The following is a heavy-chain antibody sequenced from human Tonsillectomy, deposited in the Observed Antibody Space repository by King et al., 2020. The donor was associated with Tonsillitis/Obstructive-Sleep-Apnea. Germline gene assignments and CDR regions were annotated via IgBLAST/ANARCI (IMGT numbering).Heavy chain of an antibody. CDR1: GFTFSDYR. CDR2: ISSSSNTI. J-gene: IGHJ4*02. V-gene: IGHV3-48*02. CDR3: AREIPPDY. Sequence: VQLVESGGGLVQPGGSLRLSCAASGFTFSDYRMNWVRQAPGKGLEWVSYISSSSNTIYYAESVKGRFTISRDNARKSLYLQMNSRRDEDTAVYYCAREIPPDYWGQGTLVTVSS.